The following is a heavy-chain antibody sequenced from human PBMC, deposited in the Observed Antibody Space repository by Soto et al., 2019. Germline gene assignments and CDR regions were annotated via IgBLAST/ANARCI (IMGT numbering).Heavy chain of an antibody. J-gene: IGHJ6*02. CDR2: INHSGST. Sequence: LSLTCAIDCPSFDGYYWSWIDETSWVGLECIGEINHSGSTNYNPSLKSRVTISVDTSKNQFSLKLSSVTAADTAVYYCARGWGVYYYDSSGYYKPRYYYGMDVWGQGTTVS. V-gene: IGHV4-34*01. CDR3: ARGWGVYYYDSSGYYKPRYYYGMDV. D-gene: IGHD3-22*01. CDR1: CPSFDGYY.